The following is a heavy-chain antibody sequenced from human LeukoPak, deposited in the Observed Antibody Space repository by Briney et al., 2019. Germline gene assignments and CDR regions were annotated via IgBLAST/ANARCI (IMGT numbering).Heavy chain of an antibody. Sequence: GGSLRLSCTASGFTFSTFHMHWVRQAPGKGLEWVSYINYHSQPTYYADSVKGRFTISRDNAKSSLYLQLNDLRAEDTAVYYCVRDGPAAQRRYYYYYGMDVWGQGTTVTVSS. D-gene: IGHD2-2*01. CDR2: INYHSQPT. J-gene: IGHJ6*02. CDR1: GFTFSTFH. CDR3: VRDGPAAQRRYYYYYGMDV. V-gene: IGHV3-48*01.